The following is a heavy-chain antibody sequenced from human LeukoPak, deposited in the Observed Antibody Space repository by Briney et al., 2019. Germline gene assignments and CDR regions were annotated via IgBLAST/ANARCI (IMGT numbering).Heavy chain of an antibody. V-gene: IGHV1-46*01. CDR2: INPSGGST. CDR1: GYTFTSYY. Sequence: ASVKVSCKASGYTFTSYYMHWVRQAPGQGLEWMGIINPSGGSTSYAQKFQGRVTMTRDMSTSTVYMELSSLRSEDTAVYYCARDAYSSSWYRDYYYYMDVWGKGTTVTVSS. CDR3: ARDAYSSSWYRDYYYYMDV. J-gene: IGHJ6*03. D-gene: IGHD6-13*01.